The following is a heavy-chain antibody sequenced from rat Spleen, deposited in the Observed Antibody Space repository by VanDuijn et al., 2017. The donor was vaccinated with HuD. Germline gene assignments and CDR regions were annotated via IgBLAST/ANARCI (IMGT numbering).Heavy chain of an antibody. D-gene: IGHD1-9*01. CDR1: GFSLTDYS. J-gene: IGHJ4*01. V-gene: IGHV2S63*01. CDR2: MWSGGST. Sequence: EVQLKESGPGLVQPSQTLSLTCTVSGFSLTDYSVHWVRQPPGKGLEWMGVMWSGGSTAYNSALKSRLSISRDTSKSQVFLKMNSLQTEDTAIYYCTRDMTTGIPTDVMDAWGQGASVTVSS. CDR3: TRDMTTGIPTDVMDA.